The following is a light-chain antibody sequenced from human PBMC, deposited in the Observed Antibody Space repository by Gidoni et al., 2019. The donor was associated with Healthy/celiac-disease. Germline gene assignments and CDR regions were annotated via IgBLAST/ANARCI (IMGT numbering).Light chain of an antibody. Sequence: QSVLTKPPSVSGAEGQRVTISCTGSSSNIGAGYDVHWYQQLPGTAPKLLIYGNRNRPSWVPARFSGSKSGTSASLAITGLQADDEADYYCQSYDSSLSGSEVFGGGTKLTVL. J-gene: IGLJ2*01. CDR1: SSNIGAGYD. CDR3: QSYDSSLSGSEV. CDR2: GNR. V-gene: IGLV1-40*01.